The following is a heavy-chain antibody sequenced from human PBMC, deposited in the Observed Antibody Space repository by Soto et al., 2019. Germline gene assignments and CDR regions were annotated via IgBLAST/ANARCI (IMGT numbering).Heavy chain of an antibody. D-gene: IGHD1-20*01. CDR1: GFAFSKYG. CDR3: AKVSYNWKPYL. J-gene: IGHJ4*02. CDR2: LSDGGGNT. V-gene: IGHV3-23*01. Sequence: EEQLLESGGGLVPPGGSLRLSCAASGFAFSKYGMSWVRQAPGKGLEWVPGLSDGGGNTHYVDSVKGRFTISRDNSRNTLYLRMNSLGAEDTGFYHCAKVSYNWKPYLRVQGTLVTVSS.